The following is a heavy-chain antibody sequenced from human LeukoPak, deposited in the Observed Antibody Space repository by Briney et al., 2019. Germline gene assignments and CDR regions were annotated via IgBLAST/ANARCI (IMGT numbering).Heavy chain of an antibody. CDR1: GYIFSSND. CDR2: INPNSGDT. D-gene: IGHD3-10*01. J-gene: IGHJ4*02. CDR3: ARGHFGSGSFLDN. V-gene: IGHV1-8*01. Sequence: GASVKVSCKASGYIFSSNDINWVRQAAGQGREWMGWINPNSGDTGYTEKFQGRVAMTRSTSITTAYMELSSLRSEDTAVYYCARGHFGSGSFLDNWGQGNLVTASS.